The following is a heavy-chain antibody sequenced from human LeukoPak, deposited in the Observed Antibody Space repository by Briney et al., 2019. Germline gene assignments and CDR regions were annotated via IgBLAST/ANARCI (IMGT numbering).Heavy chain of an antibody. Sequence: SETLSLIRTVSGGSISSYYWSWIRQPPGKGLEWIGYIYYSGSTNYNPSLKSRVTISVDTSKNQFSLKLSSVTAADTAVYYCARHQESWLSNRYFDYWGQGTLVTVSS. V-gene: IGHV4-59*08. CDR1: GGSISSYY. J-gene: IGHJ4*02. D-gene: IGHD3-22*01. CDR3: ARHQESWLSNRYFDY. CDR2: IYYSGST.